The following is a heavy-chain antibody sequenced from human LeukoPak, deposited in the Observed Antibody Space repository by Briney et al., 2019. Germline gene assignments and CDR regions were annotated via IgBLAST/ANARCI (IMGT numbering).Heavy chain of an antibody. V-gene: IGHV3-74*01. Sequence: GGSLRLSCAASGFTFSTYWMHWVRQAPGEGLVWVSRIKSDGSDTSYADSVKGRFTISRDNAKNSVYLQMNSLRAEDTAVYFCARGHYGLDVWGQGTTVTVSS. J-gene: IGHJ6*02. CDR1: GFTFSTYW. CDR2: IKSDGSDT. CDR3: ARGHYGLDV.